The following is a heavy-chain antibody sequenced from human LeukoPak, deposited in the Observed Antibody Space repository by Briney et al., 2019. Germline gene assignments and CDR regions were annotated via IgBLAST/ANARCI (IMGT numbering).Heavy chain of an antibody. CDR2: ITHSGST. CDR3: GRGHDSGWTGVGH. D-gene: IGHD6-19*01. CDR1: GFTFSSYS. J-gene: IGHJ4*02. V-gene: IGHV4-34*01. Sequence: PGGSLRLSCAASGFTFSSYSMNWVRQPPGKGLEWIGEITHSGSTNYNPSLKSRVTIPVDTSKNQFSLKLSSVTAADTAVYYCGRGHDSGWTGVGHWGQGTLVIVSS.